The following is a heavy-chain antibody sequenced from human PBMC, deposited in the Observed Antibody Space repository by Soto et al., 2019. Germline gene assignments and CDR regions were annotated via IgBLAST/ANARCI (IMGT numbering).Heavy chain of an antibody. V-gene: IGHV4-30-2*01. D-gene: IGHD5-12*01. Sequence: QLQLVESGSGLVRPAQAVYLSCNVSGCSLSSCGCSWAWVRLATGKGLEWIGYICDTGKTYFSASLKSRLSRSVDTSRNLFSIQLASVTAADTAMYYCACLNGYKRYVAHWGRGTLVTVSS. CDR2: ICDTGKT. J-gene: IGHJ2*01. CDR1: GCSLSSCGCS. CDR3: ACLNGYKRYVAH.